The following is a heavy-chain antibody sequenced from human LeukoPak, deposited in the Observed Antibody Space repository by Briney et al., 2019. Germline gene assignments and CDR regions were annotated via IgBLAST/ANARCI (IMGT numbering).Heavy chain of an antibody. CDR1: RFTFSDYY. D-gene: IGHD3-10*01. Sequence: GGSLRLSCAASRFTFSDYYMSWIRQAPGKGLEWLSYISKNGKTIYYADSVKGRFTISRDNAKKSVCLQMNSLRAEDTAVYYCARDGGATMVRGVATYDSWGQGTLVTVSS. CDR3: ARDGGATMVRGVATYDS. V-gene: IGHV3-11*01. CDR2: ISKNGKTI. J-gene: IGHJ4*02.